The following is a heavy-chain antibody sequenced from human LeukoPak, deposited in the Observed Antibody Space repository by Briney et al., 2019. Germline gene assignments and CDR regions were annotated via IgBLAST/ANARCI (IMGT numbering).Heavy chain of an antibody. D-gene: IGHD1-14*01. CDR3: ARDPHLAQTGLFDY. CDR1: GYTFTSYG. CDR2: ISAYNGNT. J-gene: IGHJ4*02. Sequence: GASVKVSCKASGYTFTSYGISWVRQAPGQGLEWMGWISAYNGNTNYAQKLQGRVTMTTDTSTSTAYMELRSLRSDDTAVYYCARDPHLAQTGLFDYWGQGTLVTVST. V-gene: IGHV1-18*01.